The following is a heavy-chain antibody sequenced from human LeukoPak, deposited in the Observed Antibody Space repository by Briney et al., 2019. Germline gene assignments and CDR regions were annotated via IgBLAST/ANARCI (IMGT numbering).Heavy chain of an antibody. CDR3: AKDKRFSSGLDY. Sequence: GGSLRLSCAASGFTFSSYAMSWVRQAPGKGLEWVSGISWNSGSIGYADSVKGRFTISRDNAKNSLYLQMNSLRAEDTALYYCAKDKRFSSGLDYWGQGTLVTVSS. CDR2: ISWNSGSI. V-gene: IGHV3-9*01. D-gene: IGHD6-19*01. J-gene: IGHJ4*02. CDR1: GFTFSSYA.